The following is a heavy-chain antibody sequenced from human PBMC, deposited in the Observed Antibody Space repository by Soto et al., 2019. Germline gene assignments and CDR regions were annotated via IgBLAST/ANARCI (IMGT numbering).Heavy chain of an antibody. CDR3: ARGDYYDSSGPFSDAFDI. J-gene: IGHJ3*02. V-gene: IGHV3-7*04. Sequence: LRLSCTASGFTFSSHAMTWVRQAPGKGLEWVANIKPDGSEKWYVDSVKGRFTISRDNAKNSLYLQMNSLRAEDTAVYYCARGDYYDSSGPFSDAFDIWGQGAMVTVSS. CDR1: GFTFSSHA. CDR2: IKPDGSEK. D-gene: IGHD3-22*01.